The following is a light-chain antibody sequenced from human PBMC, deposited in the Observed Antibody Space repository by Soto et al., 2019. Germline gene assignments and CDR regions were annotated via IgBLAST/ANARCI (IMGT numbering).Light chain of an antibody. V-gene: IGLV2-23*01. CDR1: SSDVGSYNL. CDR2: EDY. J-gene: IGLJ2*01. CDR3: WSYAGLPTYVV. Sequence: QSVLTQPASVSGSPGQSITISCTGTSSDVGSYNLVSWYQRHPDKAPKLMIYEDYKRPSGVSNRFSGSKSGNTASLTISGLQAEDEADYYCWSYAGLPTYVVFGGGTKLTVL.